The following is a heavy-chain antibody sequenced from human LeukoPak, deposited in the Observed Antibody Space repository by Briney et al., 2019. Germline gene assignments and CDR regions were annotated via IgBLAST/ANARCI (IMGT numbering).Heavy chain of an antibody. Sequence: SETLSLTCTVSGGSISRGYYYWSWIRQHPGKGLEWIGYIYYSRSTYYNPSLKSRVTISVDTSKNQFSLKLSSVTAADTAVYYCARTYGSGTTDYWGQGTLVTVSS. D-gene: IGHD3-10*01. V-gene: IGHV4-31*03. J-gene: IGHJ4*02. CDR3: ARTYGSGTTDY. CDR2: IYYSRST. CDR1: GGSISRGYYY.